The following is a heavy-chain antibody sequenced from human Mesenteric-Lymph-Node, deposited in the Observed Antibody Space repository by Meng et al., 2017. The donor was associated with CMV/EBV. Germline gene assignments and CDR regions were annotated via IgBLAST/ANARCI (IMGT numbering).Heavy chain of an antibody. CDR3: ARQKWEGIDC. J-gene: IGHJ4*02. CDR1: GFTFSDNE. CDR2: ISPTNTI. V-gene: IGHV3-69-1*02. D-gene: IGHD1-26*01. Sequence: GESLKISCAASGFTFSDNEMNWVRQAHGKGLEWVSYISPTNTIYYADFVKGRFTNSSDNAKNSLYLQMNSLRAEDTAVYYCARQKWEGIDCWGQGTLVTVSS.